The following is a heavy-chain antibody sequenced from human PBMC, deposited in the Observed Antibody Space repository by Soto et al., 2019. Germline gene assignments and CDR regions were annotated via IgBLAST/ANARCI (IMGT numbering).Heavy chain of an antibody. CDR2: IYYSGST. Sequence: SETLSLTCTVSGGSISSYYWSLIRHPPGKGLEWIGYIYYSGSTNYNPSLKSRVTISVDTSKNQFSLKLSSVTAADTAVYYCARDVHYGPGSYYTGPYGMDVWRQGTTVTLSS. J-gene: IGHJ6*02. CDR1: GGSISSYY. V-gene: IGHV4-59*01. CDR3: ARDVHYGPGSYYTGPYGMDV. D-gene: IGHD3-10*01.